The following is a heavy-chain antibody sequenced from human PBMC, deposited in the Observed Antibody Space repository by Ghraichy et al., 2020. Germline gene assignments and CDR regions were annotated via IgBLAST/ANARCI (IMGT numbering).Heavy chain of an antibody. CDR1: GFTFSSYA. J-gene: IGHJ4*02. D-gene: IGHD6-6*01. V-gene: IGHV3-23*01. Sequence: GGSLRLSCAASGFTFSSYAMNWVRQAPGKGLEWVSAISGSGGNTYYADSVKGRFTISRDDSKNTLYLQMNSLRAEDTAVYYCAKTPHPARPTVCDYWGQETLVTVSS. CDR2: ISGSGGNT. CDR3: AKTPHPARPTVCDY.